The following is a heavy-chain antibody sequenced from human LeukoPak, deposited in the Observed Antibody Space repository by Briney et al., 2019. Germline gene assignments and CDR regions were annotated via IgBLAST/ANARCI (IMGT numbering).Heavy chain of an antibody. CDR1: GGSFSGYY. CDR3: ARARSDYGDYVFDY. V-gene: IGHV4-34*01. D-gene: IGHD4-17*01. J-gene: IGHJ4*02. CDR2: INHSGST. Sequence: PSETLSLTYAVYGGSFSGYYWSWIRQPPGKGLEWIGEINHSGSTNYNPSLKSRVTISVDTSKNQFSLKLSSVTAADTAVYYCARARSDYGDYVFDYWGQGTLVTVSS.